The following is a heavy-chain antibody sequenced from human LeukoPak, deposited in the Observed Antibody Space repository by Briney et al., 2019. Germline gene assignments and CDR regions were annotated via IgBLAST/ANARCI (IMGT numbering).Heavy chain of an antibody. D-gene: IGHD6-13*01. CDR3: AKDHSSSWYYFDY. V-gene: IGHV3-30*18. CDR1: GFTFSSYG. Sequence: GGSLRLSCAASGFTFSSYGVHWVRQAPGKGLEWVAVISYDGSNKYYADSVKGRFTISRDNSKNTLYLQMNSLRAEDTAVYYCAKDHSSSWYYFDYWGQGTLVTVSS. CDR2: ISYDGSNK. J-gene: IGHJ4*02.